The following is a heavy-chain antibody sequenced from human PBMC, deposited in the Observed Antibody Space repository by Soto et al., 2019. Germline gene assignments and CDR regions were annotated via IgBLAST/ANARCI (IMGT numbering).Heavy chain of an antibody. CDR1: GFTFSSYG. J-gene: IGHJ6*02. CDR3: AKDIVPAAQQTNYYYYYGMDV. D-gene: IGHD2-2*01. CDR2: ISYDGSNK. V-gene: IGHV3-30*18. Sequence: LRLSCAASGFTFSSYGMHWVRQAPGKGLEWVAVISYDGSNKYYADSVKGRFTISRDNSKNTLYLQMNSLRAEDTAVYYCAKDIVPAAQQTNYYYYYGMDVWGQGTTVTVSS.